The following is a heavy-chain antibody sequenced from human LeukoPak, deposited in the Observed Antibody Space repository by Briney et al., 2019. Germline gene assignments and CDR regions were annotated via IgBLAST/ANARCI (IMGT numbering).Heavy chain of an antibody. Sequence: PGGSLRLSCPASGFTFSSYAMSWVRQAPGKGLEWVSAISGSGGSTYYADSVKGRFTISRDNSKNTLYLQMKSLRAEDTAVYYCAKRSRFGAYYYGMEVWGKGTTVTVSS. V-gene: IGHV3-23*01. J-gene: IGHJ6*04. CDR1: GFTFSSYA. CDR3: AKRSRFGAYYYGMEV. D-gene: IGHD3-16*01. CDR2: ISGSGGST.